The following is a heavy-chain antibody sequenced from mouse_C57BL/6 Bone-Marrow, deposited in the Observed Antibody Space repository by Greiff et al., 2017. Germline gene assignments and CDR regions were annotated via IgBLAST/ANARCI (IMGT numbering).Heavy chain of an antibody. J-gene: IGHJ2*01. CDR2: ISSGGSYT. D-gene: IGHD1-1*01. CDR1: GFTFSSYG. Sequence: EVKLVESGGDLVKPGGSLKLSCAASGFTFSSYGMSWVRQTPDKRLAWVATISSGGSYTYYPDSVKGRFTISRDNAKNTLYLQLSSLKSEDTAVYYCARRGVVALDYWGPGTTLSVSS. CDR3: ARRGVVALDY. V-gene: IGHV5-6*02.